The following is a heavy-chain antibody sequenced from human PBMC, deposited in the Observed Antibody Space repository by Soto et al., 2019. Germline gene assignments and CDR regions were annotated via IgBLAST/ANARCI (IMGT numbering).Heavy chain of an antibody. V-gene: IGHV1-2*02. D-gene: IGHD3-10*01. CDR1: GYTFTGHY. J-gene: IGHJ4*02. CDR3: GRGRSGQLVVFY. Sequence: QGQLVQSGAEVKKPGASVKVSCKASGYTFTGHYIHWERQAPGLGPEWMGEIGPASGDTRYAQKFQGRVTMTRDTSITTLYMELNNLSPDDTAVYYCGRGRSGQLVVFYWGQGTPVTVSS. CDR2: IGPASGDT.